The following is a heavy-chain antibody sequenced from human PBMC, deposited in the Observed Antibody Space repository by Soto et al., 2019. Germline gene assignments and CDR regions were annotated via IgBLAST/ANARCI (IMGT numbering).Heavy chain of an antibody. CDR2: ISAYNGNT. CDR1: GYTFTSYG. CDR3: ARVSYDFWSGYYTGDWFDP. V-gene: IGHV1-18*01. D-gene: IGHD3-3*01. Sequence: QVQLVQSGAEVKKPGASVKVSCKASGYTFTSYGISWVRQAHGQGLEWMGWISAYNGNTNYAQKLQGRVTMTTDTSTSTADMELRSLRSDDTAVYYCARVSYDFWSGYYTGDWFDPWGQGTLVTVSS. J-gene: IGHJ5*02.